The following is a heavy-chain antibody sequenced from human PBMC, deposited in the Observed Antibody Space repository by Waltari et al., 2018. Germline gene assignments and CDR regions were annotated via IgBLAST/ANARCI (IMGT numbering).Heavy chain of an antibody. D-gene: IGHD3-22*01. Sequence: EVQLVESGGGLVQPGGSRRLSCAASGFTFSSYWMHWVRQAPGKGLGWVSRINSDGSSTSYWDSVKGRFTISRDNAKNTLYLQMNSLRAEDTAVYYCARGQGYYDSSGYYYWGQGTLVTVSS. CDR1: GFTFSSYW. J-gene: IGHJ4*02. CDR3: ARGQGYYDSSGYYY. V-gene: IGHV3-74*01. CDR2: INSDGSST.